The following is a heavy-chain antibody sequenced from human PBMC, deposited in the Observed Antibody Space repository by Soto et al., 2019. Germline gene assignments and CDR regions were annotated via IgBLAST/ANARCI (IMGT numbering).Heavy chain of an antibody. D-gene: IGHD2-8*01. J-gene: IGHJ4*02. CDR2: ISSSSRYI. Sequence: EVQLVESGGGLVQPGGSLRLSCAASGFTFSSYEMNWVRQAPGKGLEWVSSISSSSRYIYYADSVTGRFTISRDNAKNSLSLQMNSLRAEDTAVYYCARENGGYFDYWGQGTLVTVSS. CDR3: ARENGGYFDY. CDR1: GFTFSSYE. V-gene: IGHV3-48*03.